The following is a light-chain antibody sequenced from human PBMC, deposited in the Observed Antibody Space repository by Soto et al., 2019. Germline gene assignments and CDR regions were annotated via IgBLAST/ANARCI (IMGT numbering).Light chain of an antibody. Sequence: EIVLTQSPGTLSSSPGERVTLSCRVSQSISNDHLAWYQQKPGQAPRLLIHGTSNRASGIPDRFSGSGSGTDFTLTFSRLEPEDFAGYYCEYYGSSFPFGGGTTVAIK. V-gene: IGKV3-20*01. CDR1: QSISNDH. CDR2: GTS. J-gene: IGKJ4*01. CDR3: EYYGSSFP.